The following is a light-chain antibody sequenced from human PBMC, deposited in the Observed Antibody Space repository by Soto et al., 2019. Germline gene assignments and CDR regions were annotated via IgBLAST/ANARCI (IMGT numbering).Light chain of an antibody. V-gene: IGLV2-14*01. J-gene: IGLJ2*01. CDR2: DVS. CDR1: SSDVGGYNN. Sequence: QSALTQPASVSGSPGQSIAISCTGTSSDVGGYNNVSWYQQHPGKAPKLMIYDVSYRPSGVSNRFFGSKSGNTASLTISGLQAEDEANYYCSSNTRSSALVFGGGTKLTVL. CDR3: SSNTRSSALV.